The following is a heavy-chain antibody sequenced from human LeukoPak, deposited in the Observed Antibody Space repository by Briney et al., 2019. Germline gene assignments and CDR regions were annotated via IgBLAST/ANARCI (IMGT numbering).Heavy chain of an antibody. D-gene: IGHD3-10*02. Sequence: PGGSLRLSCAASGFTFSSYEMNWFRQAPGKGLEGVSYISSSGRTIYYADSVKGRFTISRDNAKNSLYLQMNSLRAEDTAVYYCAELGITMIGGVWGKGTTVTISS. J-gene: IGHJ6*04. V-gene: IGHV3-48*03. CDR2: ISSSGRTI. CDR3: AELGITMIGGV. CDR1: GFTFSSYE.